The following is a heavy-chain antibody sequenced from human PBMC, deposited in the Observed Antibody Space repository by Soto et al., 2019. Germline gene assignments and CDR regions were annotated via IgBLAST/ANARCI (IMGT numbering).Heavy chain of an antibody. CDR3: ATEAAARWVNWFDP. J-gene: IGHJ5*02. V-gene: IGHV6-1*01. CDR2: TYYRSKWYN. D-gene: IGHD6-13*01. Sequence: SQTLSLTCAISGDSVSSNSSAWNWIRQSPSRGLEWLGRTYYRSKWYNDYAVSVKSRITINPDTSKNQFSLQLNSVTPEDTAVYYCATEAAARWVNWFDPWGQGTLVTVSS. CDR1: GDSVSSNSSA.